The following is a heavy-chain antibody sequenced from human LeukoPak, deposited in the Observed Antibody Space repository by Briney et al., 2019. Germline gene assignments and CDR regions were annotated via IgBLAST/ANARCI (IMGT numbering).Heavy chain of an antibody. J-gene: IGHJ6*02. Sequence: ASVKVSCKVSGYTLTELSMHWVRQTPGKGLEWMGGFDPEDGETIHAQKFQGRVTMTEDTSTDTAYMELSSLRSEDTAVYYCATSKAVVVPAALPYRYYYYGMDVWGQGTTVTVSS. CDR1: GYTLTELS. CDR2: FDPEDGET. V-gene: IGHV1-24*01. D-gene: IGHD2-2*01. CDR3: ATSKAVVVPAALPYRYYYYGMDV.